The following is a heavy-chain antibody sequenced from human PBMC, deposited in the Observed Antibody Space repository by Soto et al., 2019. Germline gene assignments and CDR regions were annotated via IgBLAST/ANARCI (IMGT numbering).Heavy chain of an antibody. Sequence: GGSLRLSCAASGFTFSSYAMHWVRQAPGKGLEWVAVISYDGSNKYYADSVKGRFTISRDNSKNTLYLQMNSLRAEDTAVYYCARDVDFTGYFDYWGQGTLVTVSS. CDR2: ISYDGSNK. CDR1: GFTFSSYA. D-gene: IGHD2-21*01. CDR3: ARDVDFTGYFDY. J-gene: IGHJ4*02. V-gene: IGHV3-30-3*01.